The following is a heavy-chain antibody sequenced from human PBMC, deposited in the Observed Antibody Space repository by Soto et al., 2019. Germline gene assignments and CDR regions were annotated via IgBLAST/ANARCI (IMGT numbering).Heavy chain of an antibody. V-gene: IGHV3-74*03. CDR3: ARVATGSYDWFDP. CDR1: KFTFSRYW. J-gene: IGHJ5*02. Sequence: GGSLRLSCAASKFTFSRYWMHWVRHTPGKGLMWVSRINSDGSRTTYADSVKGRFTISRDNAKNTVFLDMNSLRPEDTAVYYCARVATGSYDWFDPWGQGTLVTVSS. D-gene: IGHD3-10*01. CDR2: INSDGSRT.